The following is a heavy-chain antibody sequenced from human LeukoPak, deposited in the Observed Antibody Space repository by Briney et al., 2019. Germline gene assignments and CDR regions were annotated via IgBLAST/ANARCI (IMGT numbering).Heavy chain of an antibody. V-gene: IGHV3-7*01. J-gene: IGHJ4*02. CDR1: GFTFSTYW. D-gene: IGHD2-21*02. Sequence: GGSLRLSCAPSGFTFSTYWMGWVRQAPGKGLEWLANINQGGSEKYYVDSVKGRFTITRDNAKNSLFLQMNSLRAEDTAVYYCARDVGDLWGQGTLVTVSS. CDR3: ARDVGDL. CDR2: INQGGSEK.